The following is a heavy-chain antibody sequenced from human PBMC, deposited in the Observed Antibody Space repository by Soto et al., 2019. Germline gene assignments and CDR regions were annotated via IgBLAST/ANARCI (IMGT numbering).Heavy chain of an antibody. CDR3: ALTETMVRGVILDY. D-gene: IGHD3-10*01. CDR2: INHSGST. Sequence: SETLSLTCAVCGWSFCGYYWSWIRQPPGKGLEWIGEINHSGSTNYNPSLKSRVTISVDTSKNQFSLKLSSVTAADTAVYYCALTETMVRGVILDYWGQGTLVTVSS. CDR1: GWSFCGYY. J-gene: IGHJ4*02. V-gene: IGHV4-34*01.